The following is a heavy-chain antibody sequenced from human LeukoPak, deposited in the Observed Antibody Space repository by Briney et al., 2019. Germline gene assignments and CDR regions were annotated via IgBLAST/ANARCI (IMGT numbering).Heavy chain of an antibody. J-gene: IGHJ6*02. CDR1: GGSFSGYY. V-gene: IGHV4-34*01. D-gene: IGHD3-3*01. Sequence: SETLSLTCAVYGGSFSGYYWGWIRQPPGKGLEWIGEINHSGSTNYNPSLKSRVTISVDTSKNQFSLKLSSVTAADTAVYYCARDRSGYLYGMDVWGQGTTVTVSS. CDR3: ARDRSGYLYGMDV. CDR2: INHSGST.